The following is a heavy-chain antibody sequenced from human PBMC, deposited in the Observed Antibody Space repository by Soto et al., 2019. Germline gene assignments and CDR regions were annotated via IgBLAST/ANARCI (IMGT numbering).Heavy chain of an antibody. CDR1: AGSITTSY. D-gene: IGHD3-22*01. Sequence: SETLSLTCTVSAGSITTSYWSWIRQPLGKALEWIGYISYRGSTNYNPSLKSRLTISIDTSKSQISLKLTSTTTADTAVYYCASSGIVGREANTWFDPWGQGTVVTVS. J-gene: IGHJ5*02. V-gene: IGHV4-59*01. CDR2: ISYRGST. CDR3: ASSGIVGREANTWFDP.